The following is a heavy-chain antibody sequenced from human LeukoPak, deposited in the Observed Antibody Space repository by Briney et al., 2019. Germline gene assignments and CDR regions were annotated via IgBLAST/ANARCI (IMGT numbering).Heavy chain of an antibody. CDR3: AREISALGNYFDS. J-gene: IGHJ4*02. D-gene: IGHD7-27*01. CDR1: GFTLSSYE. CDR2: TISSGSAM. Sequence: PGGCLRLAWAADGFTLSSYEMNWVRPAPGKGMGWVSYTISSGSAMYYEDSVKSRFTTSRDNAKTSLYLQMSSLTAEDTAVYYCAREISALGNYFDSWGQGTLVTVSS. V-gene: IGHV3-48*03.